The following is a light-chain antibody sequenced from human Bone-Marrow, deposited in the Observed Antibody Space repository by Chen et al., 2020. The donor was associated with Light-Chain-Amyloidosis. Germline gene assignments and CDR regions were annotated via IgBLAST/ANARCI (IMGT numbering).Light chain of an antibody. CDR1: DLPTKY. Sequence: SYELTQPPSVSVSPGQTARITCSGDDLPTKYAYWYQQKPGQAPVLVIHRDTERPSGISERFSGSSSGTTATLTNSGVQAEDEADYHCQSADSSGTYEVIFGGGTKLT. J-gene: IGLJ2*01. V-gene: IGLV3-25*03. CDR2: RDT. CDR3: QSADSSGTYEVI.